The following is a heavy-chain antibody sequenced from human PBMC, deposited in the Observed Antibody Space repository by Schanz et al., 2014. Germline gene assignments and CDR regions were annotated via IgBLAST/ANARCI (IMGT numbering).Heavy chain of an antibody. CDR1: GFPFRSYV. V-gene: IGHV3-30*04. J-gene: IGHJ5*02. CDR2: ISYDGNNQ. D-gene: IGHD5-12*01. CDR3: AKDMNREATAPES. Sequence: QVQLVESGGGVVQPGRSLRLSCAASGFPFRSYVMHWVRQAPGKGLEWVAFISYDGNNQYYADSVKGRFTISRDNSKNTVYLHMNSLRDEDTAVYYCAKDMNREATAPESWGQGTLVVVSS.